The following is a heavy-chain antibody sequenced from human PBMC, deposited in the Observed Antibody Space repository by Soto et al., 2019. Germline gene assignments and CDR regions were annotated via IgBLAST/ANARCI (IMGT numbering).Heavy chain of an antibody. CDR3: GRGGIDGWGNYYKPLGY. Sequence: QVQLQQWGAGLLKPSETLSLTCAVYGGSFSGYYWSWVRQPPGKGLEWIGEINHGGSTNYNPSLKSRVTIPEDASKKQFSLRLTSVTAADTAVYYCGRGGIDGWGNYYKPLGYWGKGTLVTVS. CDR2: INHGGST. J-gene: IGHJ4*02. CDR1: GGSFSGYY. D-gene: IGHD3-10*01. V-gene: IGHV4-34*01.